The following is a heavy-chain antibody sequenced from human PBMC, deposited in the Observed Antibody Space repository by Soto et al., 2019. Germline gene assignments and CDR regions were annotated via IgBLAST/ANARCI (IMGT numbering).Heavy chain of an antibody. J-gene: IGHJ4*02. D-gene: IGHD3-22*01. CDR1: GGSFSGYY. V-gene: IGHV4-34*01. Sequence: PSETLSLTCAVYGGSFSGYYWSWIRQPPGKGLEWIGEINHSGSTNYNPSLKSRVTISVDTSKNQFSLKLSSVTAADTAVYYCARGRYYDSSGSCYWGQGTLVTVSS. CDR2: INHSGST. CDR3: ARGRYYDSSGSCY.